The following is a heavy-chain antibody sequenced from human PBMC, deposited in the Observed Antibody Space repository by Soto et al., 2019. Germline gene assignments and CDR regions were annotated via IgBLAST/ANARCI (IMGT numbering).Heavy chain of an antibody. V-gene: IGHV4-30-2*01. J-gene: IGHJ5*02. CDR3: ARNLRGIAVAGRSFDP. D-gene: IGHD6-19*01. CDR2: IYHSGST. Sequence: SETLSLTCTVSGGSISSGGYSWSWIRQPPGKGLEWIGYIYHSGSTYYNPSLKSRVTISVDRSKNQFSLKLSSVTAADTAVYYCARNLRGIAVAGRSFDPWGQGTLVTVSS. CDR1: GGSISSGGYS.